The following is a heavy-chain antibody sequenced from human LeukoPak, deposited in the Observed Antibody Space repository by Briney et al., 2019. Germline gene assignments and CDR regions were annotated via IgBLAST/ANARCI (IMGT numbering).Heavy chain of an antibody. D-gene: IGHD2-21*02. CDR3: ARSVAYCGGDCYFNWFDL. V-gene: IGHV1-69*13. J-gene: IGHJ5*02. Sequence: SVKVSCKASGYTFTSYGISWVRQAPGQGLEWMGGIIPIFGTANYAQKFQGRVTITADESTSTAYMELSSLRSEDTAVYYCARSVAYCGGDCYFNWFDLWGQGTPVTVSS. CDR1: GYTFTSYG. CDR2: IIPIFGTA.